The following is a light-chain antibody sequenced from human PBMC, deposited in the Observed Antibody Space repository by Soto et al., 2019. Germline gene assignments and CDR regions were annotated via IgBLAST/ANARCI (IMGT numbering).Light chain of an antibody. CDR2: GAS. J-gene: IGKJ5*01. V-gene: IGKV3-20*01. Sequence: EIVLTQSPATRSLSPGERATLSCRASQSVSSNLAWYQQKPGQPPRLLIYGASSRATGIPDRFSGSGSGTDFTLTISRLEPEDFAVFYCQHYDSLPITFGQGTRLEIK. CDR3: QHYDSLPIT. CDR1: QSVSSN.